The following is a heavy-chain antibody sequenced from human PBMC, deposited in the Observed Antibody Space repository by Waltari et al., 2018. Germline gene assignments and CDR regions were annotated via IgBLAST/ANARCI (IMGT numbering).Heavy chain of an antibody. D-gene: IGHD3-3*01. CDR3: ARANIRFLEWPPNGEFDP. V-gene: IGHV4-59*01. CDR1: GGSISSYY. Sequence: QVQLQESGPGLVKPSETLSLTCTVSGGSISSYYWSWIRQPPGKGLEWIGYIYYSGSTNYNPSLKSRVTISVDTSKNQFSLKLSSVTAADTAVYYCARANIRFLEWPPNGEFDPWGQGTLVTVSS. CDR2: IYYSGST. J-gene: IGHJ5*02.